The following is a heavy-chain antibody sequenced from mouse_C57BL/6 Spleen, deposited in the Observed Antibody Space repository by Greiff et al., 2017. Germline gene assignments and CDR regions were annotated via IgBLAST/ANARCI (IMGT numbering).Heavy chain of an antibody. CDR3: ARSNYGSSYEEYAMDY. D-gene: IGHD1-1*01. Sequence: EVQLVESGGGLVQPGGSLKLSCAASGFTFSDYGMAWVRQAPRKGPEWVAFISNLAYSIYYADTVTGRFTISRENAKNTLYLEMSSLRSEDTAMYYCARSNYGSSYEEYAMDYWGQGTSVTVSS. CDR2: ISNLAYSI. CDR1: GFTFSDYG. V-gene: IGHV5-15*01. J-gene: IGHJ4*01.